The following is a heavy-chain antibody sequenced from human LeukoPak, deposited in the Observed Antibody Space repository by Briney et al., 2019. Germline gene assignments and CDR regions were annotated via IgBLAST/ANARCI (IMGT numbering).Heavy chain of an antibody. CDR2: INPSGGST. CDR3: ARGKNDFWSGYPDEDPGPNWFDP. V-gene: IGHV1-46*01. J-gene: IGHJ5*02. CDR1: GYTFTSYY. D-gene: IGHD3-3*01. Sequence: GASVKVSCKASGYTFTSYYMHWVRQAPGQGLEWMGIINPSGGSTSYAQKFQGRVTMTRDTSTSTVYMELSSLRSEDTAVYYCARGKNDFWSGYPDEDPGPNWFDPWGQGTLVTVSS.